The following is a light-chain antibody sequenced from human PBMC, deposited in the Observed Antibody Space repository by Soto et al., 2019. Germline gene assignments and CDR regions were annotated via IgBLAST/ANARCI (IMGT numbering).Light chain of an antibody. J-gene: IGKJ1*01. Sequence: DIQMTPSPSSLSASVVDRVTITCRASQSISSWLAWYQQKPGKAPKLLIYKASSLESGVPSRFSGSGSGTEFTLTISSLQPDDFATYYCQQYNSYPVTFGQGTKVDIK. V-gene: IGKV1-5*03. CDR3: QQYNSYPVT. CDR1: QSISSW. CDR2: KAS.